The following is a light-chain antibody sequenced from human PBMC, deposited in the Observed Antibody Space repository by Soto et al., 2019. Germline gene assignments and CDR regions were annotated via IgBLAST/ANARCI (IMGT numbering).Light chain of an antibody. J-gene: IGKJ4*01. CDR2: DAS. CDR1: QSVSIY. Sequence: EIVLTQSPATLSLSPGERATLSCRASQSVSIYLAWYQQRPGQAPRLLIYDASDRATGIPARFSGSGSGTDFTLTISSLEAEDFAVYYCQQRRYSLTFGGGTKVEIK. V-gene: IGKV3-11*01. CDR3: QQRRYSLT.